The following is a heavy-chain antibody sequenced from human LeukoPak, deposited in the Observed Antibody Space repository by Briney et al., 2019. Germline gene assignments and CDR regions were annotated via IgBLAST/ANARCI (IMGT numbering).Heavy chain of an antibody. J-gene: IGHJ4*02. CDR1: GFTVSSTY. CDR3: VTLYSTRVTDDY. CDR2: IYSGGAT. Sequence: PGGSLRLSCAASGFTVSSTYVSWVRQAPGKGLEWVSVIYSGGATYYADSVKGRFTISRDNFKNTVHLQMNSLRVEDTAVYYCVTLYSTRVTDDYRGQGTLVTVSS. D-gene: IGHD2-21*02. V-gene: IGHV3-53*01.